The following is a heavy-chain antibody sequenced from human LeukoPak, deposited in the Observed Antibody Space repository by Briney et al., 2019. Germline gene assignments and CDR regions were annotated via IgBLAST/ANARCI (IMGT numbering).Heavy chain of an antibody. CDR3: AKAYGYCSSTSCYTEGHWFDP. D-gene: IGHD2-2*01. CDR1: GFTFSSYA. V-gene: IGHV3-23*01. J-gene: IGHJ5*02. CDR2: ISGSGGST. Sequence: PGGSLRLSCAASGFTFSSYAMSWFRQAPGKGLEWVSAISGSGGSTYYADSVKGRFTISRDNSKNTLYLQMNSLRAEDTAVYYCAKAYGYCSSTSCYTEGHWFDPWGQGTLVTVSS.